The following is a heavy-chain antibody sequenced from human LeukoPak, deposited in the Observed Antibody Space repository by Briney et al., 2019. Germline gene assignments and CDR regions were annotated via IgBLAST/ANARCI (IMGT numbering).Heavy chain of an antibody. D-gene: IGHD4/OR15-4a*01. J-gene: IGHJ4*02. V-gene: IGHV1-2*02. CDR3: VPSANYYYFDY. CDR1: GYTFTNYY. Sequence: ASVKGSCKASGYTFTNYYMHWVRQGPGLGFEWMGWINPKSGGTSYPQKFRGRLTMTRDTSISTAYMELSRLGSDDTAVYYCVPSANYYYFDYWGQGTLVTVSS. CDR2: INPKSGGT.